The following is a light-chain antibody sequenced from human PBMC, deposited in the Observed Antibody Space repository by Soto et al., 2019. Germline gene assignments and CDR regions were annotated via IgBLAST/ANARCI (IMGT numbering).Light chain of an antibody. CDR2: DES. Sequence: EIVLTQSPASMSLPPRQRATLYCRASQSVSSYLAWYQQKPGQDPRLIIYDESNRATGIPARFSGSGSGTDFTLTISSLEPEDFAVYYCQQRSNWLFTFGQGTRLEIK. CDR3: QQRSNWLFT. CDR1: QSVSSY. J-gene: IGKJ5*01. V-gene: IGKV3-11*01.